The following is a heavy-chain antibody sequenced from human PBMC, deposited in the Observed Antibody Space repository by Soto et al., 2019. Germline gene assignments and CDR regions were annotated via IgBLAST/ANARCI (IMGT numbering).Heavy chain of an antibody. CDR1: GGSISSYY. CDR3: ASVVPYWYGIDV. D-gene: IGHD2-15*01. CDR2: IYYSGNT. J-gene: IGHJ6*02. V-gene: IGHV4-59*01. Sequence: QVQLQESGPGLVKPSETLSLTCTVSGGSISSYYWSWIRQSPGKGLEWIGYIYYSGNTDYNPSLKSRVTISVDTSKNQFSLKVTSVTAADTAVYYCASVVPYWYGIDVWGPGTTVTVSS.